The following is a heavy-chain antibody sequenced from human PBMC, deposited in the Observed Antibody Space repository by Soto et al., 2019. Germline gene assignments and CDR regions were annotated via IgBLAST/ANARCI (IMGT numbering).Heavy chain of an antibody. CDR3: ARDYYDSSGYYYDP. J-gene: IGHJ5*02. CDR1: GGSISSYY. Sequence: SETLSLTCTVSGGSISSYYWSWIRQPPGKGLEWIGYIYYSGSTNYNPSLKSRVTISVDTSKNQFSLKLSSVTAADTVVYYCARDYYDSSGYYYDPWGQGTLVTVS. CDR2: IYYSGST. V-gene: IGHV4-59*01. D-gene: IGHD3-22*01.